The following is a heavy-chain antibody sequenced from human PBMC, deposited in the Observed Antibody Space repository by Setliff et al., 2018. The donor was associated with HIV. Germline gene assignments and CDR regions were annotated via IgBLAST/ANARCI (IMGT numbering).Heavy chain of an antibody. Sequence: GGSLRLSCVASGFSFSTYSMSWVRQGPGKGLERVSGLSATGVTTHYADSVKGRSTISRDNSKDTLYLQLNSLRAEDTAVYYCVKDELGSYSSGWFFDQWGQGTLVTVSS. J-gene: IGHJ4*02. D-gene: IGHD6-19*01. CDR1: GFSFSTYS. V-gene: IGHV3-23*01. CDR2: LSATGVTT. CDR3: VKDELGSYSSGWFFDQ.